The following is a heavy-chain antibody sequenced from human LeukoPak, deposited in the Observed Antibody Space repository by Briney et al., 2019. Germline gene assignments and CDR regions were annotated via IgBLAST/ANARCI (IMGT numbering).Heavy chain of an antibody. CDR1: GFTFSSYA. Sequence: GGSLRLSCAASGFTFSSYAMHWVRQAPGKGLEWVAVISYDGSNKYYADSVKGRFTISRDNPKNTLYLQMNSLRAEDTAVYYCAREAYMIDILTGYYIDYWGQGTLVTVSS. D-gene: IGHD3-9*01. J-gene: IGHJ4*02. V-gene: IGHV3-30*04. CDR2: ISYDGSNK. CDR3: AREAYMIDILTGYYIDY.